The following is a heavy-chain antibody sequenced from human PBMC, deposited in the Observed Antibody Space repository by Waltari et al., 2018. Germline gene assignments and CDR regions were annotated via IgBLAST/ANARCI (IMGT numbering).Heavy chain of an antibody. CDR3: AMVVPAAMVDY. Sequence: QVQLQLWGAGLLKPSETLSLTCAVYGGSFSGYYWSWIRQPPGKGLEWIGEINHSGSTNYNPSLKSRVTISVDTSKNQFSLKLSSVTAADTAVYYCAMVVPAAMVDYWGQGTLVTVSS. CDR2: INHSGST. CDR1: GGSFSGYY. D-gene: IGHD2-2*01. V-gene: IGHV4-34*01. J-gene: IGHJ4*02.